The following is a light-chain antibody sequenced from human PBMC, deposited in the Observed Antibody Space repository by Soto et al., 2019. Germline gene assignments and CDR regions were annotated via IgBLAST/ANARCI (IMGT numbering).Light chain of an antibody. Sequence: QSVLTQPASVSGSPGQSITISCTGTSSDVGGYNYVSWYQQHPGKAPKLMIYDVSNRPSGVSNRFSGSKSGNTASLTISGLQAEDEADYYCSSNTSSSTYVFRTGTKVTVL. CDR3: SSNTSSSTYV. V-gene: IGLV2-14*01. CDR1: SSDVGGYNY. CDR2: DVS. J-gene: IGLJ1*01.